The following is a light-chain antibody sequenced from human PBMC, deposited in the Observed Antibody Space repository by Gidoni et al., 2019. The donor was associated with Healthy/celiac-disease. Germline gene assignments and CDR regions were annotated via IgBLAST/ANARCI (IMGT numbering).Light chain of an antibody. J-gene: IGKJ1*01. CDR3: QQYGSSSWT. V-gene: IGKV3-20*01. CDR1: QSVSSSY. Sequence: EIVWTQSPGTLSLSPGERATLSCRASQSVSSSYLAWYQQKPGQAPRLLIYGASSRATGIPDRFSGSGSGTDFTLTISRLEPDDFAVYYCQQYGSSSWTFGQGTKVEIK. CDR2: GAS.